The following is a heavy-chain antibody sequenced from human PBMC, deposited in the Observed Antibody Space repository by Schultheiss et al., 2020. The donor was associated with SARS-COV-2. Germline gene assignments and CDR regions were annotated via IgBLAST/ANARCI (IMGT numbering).Heavy chain of an antibody. V-gene: IGHV3-9*01. CDR3: ARDSSWRRGFSYGPIDYYYMDV. Sequence: SLKISCAASGFTFDDYAMHWVRQAPGKGLEWVSGISWNSGSIGYADSVKGRFTISRDNSKNTLYLQMNSLRAEDTAVYYCARDSSWRRGFSYGPIDYYYMDVWGKGTKVTVSS. D-gene: IGHD5-18*01. J-gene: IGHJ6*03. CDR2: ISWNSGSI. CDR1: GFTFDDYA.